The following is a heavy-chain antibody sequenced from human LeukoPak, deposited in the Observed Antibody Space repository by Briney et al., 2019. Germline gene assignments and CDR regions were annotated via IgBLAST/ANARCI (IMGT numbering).Heavy chain of an antibody. CDR1: GYTFTSYA. CDR2: INTNTGNP. D-gene: IGHD6-19*01. V-gene: IGHV7-4-1*02. CDR3: ARVGGIAVAGNYYYYYMDV. Sequence: ASVKVSCTASGYTFTSYAMNWVRQAPGQGLEWMGWINTNTGNPTYAQGFTGRFVFSLDTSVSTAYLQISSLKAEDTAVYYCARVGGIAVAGNYYYYYMDVWGKGTTVTVSS. J-gene: IGHJ6*03.